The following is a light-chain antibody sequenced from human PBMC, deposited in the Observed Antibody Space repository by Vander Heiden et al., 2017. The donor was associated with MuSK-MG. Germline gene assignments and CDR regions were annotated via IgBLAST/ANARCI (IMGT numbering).Light chain of an antibody. CDR2: EVS. J-gene: IGLJ1*01. V-gene: IGLV2-8*01. CDR3: SSNAGNNIYL. CDR1: SNYVGVTNF. Sequence: QSPLTQPPSASGSPGQSVTLSCTGTSNYVGVTNFVSWYQQPPDKAPKVMIYEVSKRPAGVPDRFSGSKSGNTASLTVSGLQADDEADYYCSSNAGNNIYLFGTGTTVTVL.